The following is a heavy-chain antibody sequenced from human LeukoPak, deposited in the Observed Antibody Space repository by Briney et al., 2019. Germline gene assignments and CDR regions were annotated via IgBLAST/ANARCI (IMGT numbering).Heavy chain of an antibody. J-gene: IGHJ4*02. V-gene: IGHV3-48*03. CDR1: GFSISTFE. D-gene: IGHD6-19*01. CDR2: ISDSGSAI. CDR3: ATKVAGTSHFSY. Sequence: GGSLRLSCAASGFSISTFEMSWVRQAPGKGLEWVSYISDSGSAIQHADSVRGRFAISRDNAKNSLYLEIHSLRVEDTAVYYCATKVAGTSHFSYWGQGTLVTVSS.